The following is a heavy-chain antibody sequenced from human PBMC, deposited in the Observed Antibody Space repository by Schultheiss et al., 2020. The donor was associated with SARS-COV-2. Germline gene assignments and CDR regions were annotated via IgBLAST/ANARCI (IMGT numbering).Heavy chain of an antibody. CDR3: ARGGVTGDYVDY. V-gene: IGHV3-23*01. Sequence: GGSLRLSCAASGFTFSSYAMSWVRQAPGKGLEWVSAISGSGGSTYYADSVKGRFTISRDNAKNSLYLQMNCLRAEDTAVYYCARGGVTGDYVDYWGQGTLVTVSS. CDR1: GFTFSSYA. CDR2: ISGSGGST. D-gene: IGHD2-21*02. J-gene: IGHJ4*02.